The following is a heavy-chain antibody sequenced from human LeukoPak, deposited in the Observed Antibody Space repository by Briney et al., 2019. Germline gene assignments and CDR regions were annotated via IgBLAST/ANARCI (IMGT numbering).Heavy chain of an antibody. J-gene: IGHJ4*02. CDR1: GGSISSSSYY. D-gene: IGHD3-10*01. CDR3: ARITMVRGVIITAFDY. CDR2: IYYSGST. Sequence: SETLSLTCTVSGGSISSSSYYWGWIRQPPGKGLEWIGSIYYSGSTYYNPSLKSRVTISVDTSKNQFSLKLSSVTAADTAVYYCARITMVRGVIITAFDYWGQGTLVTVSS. V-gene: IGHV4-39*01.